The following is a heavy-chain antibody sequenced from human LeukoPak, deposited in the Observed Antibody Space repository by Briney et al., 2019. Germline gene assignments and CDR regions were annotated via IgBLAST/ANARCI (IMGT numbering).Heavy chain of an antibody. CDR1: GFTFSSYG. CDR2: INTDGSST. V-gene: IGHV3-74*01. Sequence: GGSLRLSCAASGFTFSSYGMHWVRQAPGKGLVWVSRINTDGSSTSYADSVKGRFTISRDNAKNTLYLQMNSLRAEDTAVYYCARDSDSGHAFDIWGQGTMVTVSS. J-gene: IGHJ3*02. D-gene: IGHD3-22*01. CDR3: ARDSDSGHAFDI.